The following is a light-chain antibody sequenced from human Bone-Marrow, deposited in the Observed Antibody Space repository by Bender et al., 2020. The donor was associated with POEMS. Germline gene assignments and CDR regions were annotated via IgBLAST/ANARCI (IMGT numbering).Light chain of an antibody. CDR3: CSYAGSSTVL. CDR2: EGT. V-gene: IGLV2-23*01. Sequence: QSALTQPASVSGSPGQSITIPCTGTSSDVGSSYLVSWYQQHPDKAPKLMIFEGTKRPSGVSNFFSGSKSGSTASLTISGRQAEDEADYYCCSYAGSSTVLFGGGTKLTVL. J-gene: IGLJ2*01. CDR1: SSDVGSSYL.